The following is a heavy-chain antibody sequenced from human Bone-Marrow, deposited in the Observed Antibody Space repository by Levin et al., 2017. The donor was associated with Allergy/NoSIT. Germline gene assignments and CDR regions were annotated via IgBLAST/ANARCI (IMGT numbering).Heavy chain of an antibody. J-gene: IGHJ6*03. CDR1: GFTFTEYY. CDR3: ASPAYYSNYENNNDYYIDV. CDR2: SSSSGGDI. D-gene: IGHD4-11*01. V-gene: IGHV3-11*01. Sequence: GGSLRLSCVASGFTFTEYYMSWIRQAPGKGLEWISYSSSSGGDIYYADSVRGRFTISRDNAKNSLYLQMNSLRAEDTAVYYCASPAYYSNYENNNDYYIDVWGRGTTVTVSS.